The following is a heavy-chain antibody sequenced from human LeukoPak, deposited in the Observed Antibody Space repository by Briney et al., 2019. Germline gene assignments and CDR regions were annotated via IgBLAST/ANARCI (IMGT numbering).Heavy chain of an antibody. Sequence: PGGSLRLSCAASGFSFSTYVMSWVRQTPGKGLQWVSGLSGSGADTWYIASVKGRFTISRDNSKNTLDLQMNSLRTEDTAVYYCARDQLYCSGGICYFDYWGQGTLVTVSS. V-gene: IGHV3-23*01. CDR3: ARDQLYCSGGICYFDY. CDR2: LSGSGADT. D-gene: IGHD2-15*01. J-gene: IGHJ4*02. CDR1: GFSFSTYV.